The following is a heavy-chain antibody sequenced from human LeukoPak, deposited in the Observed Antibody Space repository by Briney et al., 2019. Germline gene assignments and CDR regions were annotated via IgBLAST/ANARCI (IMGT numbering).Heavy chain of an antibody. D-gene: IGHD3-22*01. Sequence: GGSLRLSCAASGFTVNNNYMSWVRQAPGKGLEWVSSISGVGSTSYADSVKGRFTISRDNSRTTLYLQMDSLRPEDTAVYYCARSGYYYDSSGSSSWGQGTLVTVSS. J-gene: IGHJ5*02. CDR2: ISGVGST. CDR1: GFTVNNNY. V-gene: IGHV3-66*01. CDR3: ARSGYYYDSSGSSS.